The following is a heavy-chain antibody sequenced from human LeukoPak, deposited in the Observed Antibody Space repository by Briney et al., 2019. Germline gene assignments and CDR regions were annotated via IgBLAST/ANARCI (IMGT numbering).Heavy chain of an antibody. V-gene: IGHV3-30*18. J-gene: IGHJ4*02. CDR2: ISYDGSNK. D-gene: IGHD1-26*01. CDR3: AKGPELQY. CDR1: GFTFSSYG. Sequence: GGSLRLSCAASGFTFSSYGMHWVRQAPGKGLEWVAVISYDGSNKYYADSVKGRFTISRDNSKNTLYLQMNSLGAEDTAVYYCAKGPELQYWGQGTLVTVSS.